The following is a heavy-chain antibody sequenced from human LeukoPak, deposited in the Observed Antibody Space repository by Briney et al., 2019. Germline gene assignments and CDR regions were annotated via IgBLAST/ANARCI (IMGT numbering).Heavy chain of an antibody. D-gene: IGHD2-15*01. CDR2: ISWDGGST. J-gene: IGHJ2*01. CDR1: GFSLEEYA. V-gene: IGHV3-43D*03. Sequence: GGSLRLSCAASGFSLEEYAMHWVRQARGKGPECVSLISWDGGSTYYADSVKGRFTISRDNSKNSLYLQMNSLRAEDTAVYYCASDCSGGSCSTYWYFDLWGRGTLVTVSS. CDR3: ASDCSGGSCSTYWYFDL.